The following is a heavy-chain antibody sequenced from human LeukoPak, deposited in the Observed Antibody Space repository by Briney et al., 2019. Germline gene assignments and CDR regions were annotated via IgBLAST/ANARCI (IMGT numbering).Heavy chain of an antibody. V-gene: IGHV3-30*04. Sequence: GGSLRLSCAASGLTFSSYAMHWVRQAPGKGLEWVAVISYDGSNKYYADSVKGRFTISRDNSKNTLYLQRNSLRAEDTAVYYCASNIYDILTGYARYGFDPWGQGTLVTVSS. CDR1: GLTFSSYA. CDR2: ISYDGSNK. J-gene: IGHJ5*02. D-gene: IGHD3-9*01. CDR3: ASNIYDILTGYARYGFDP.